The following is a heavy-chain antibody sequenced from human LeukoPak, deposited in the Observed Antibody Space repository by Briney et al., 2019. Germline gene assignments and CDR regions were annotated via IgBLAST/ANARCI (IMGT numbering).Heavy chain of an antibody. D-gene: IGHD5-18*01. CDR1: GFTFSSYW. Sequence: GGSLRLSCAASGFTFSSYWMHWVRQAPGKGLEWVSYISSSSSYTNYADSVKGRFTISRDNAKNSLYLQMNSLRAEDTAVYYCAREPIQLWLRGAFDIWGQGTMVTVSS. CDR3: AREPIQLWLRGAFDI. V-gene: IGHV3-11*05. J-gene: IGHJ3*02. CDR2: ISSSSSYT.